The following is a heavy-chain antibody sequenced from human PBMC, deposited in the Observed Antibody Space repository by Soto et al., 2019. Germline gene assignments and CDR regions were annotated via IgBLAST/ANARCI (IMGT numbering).Heavy chain of an antibody. J-gene: IGHJ4*02. D-gene: IGHD6-19*01. CDR3: ARTRADSSGWYFDY. CDR1: GFTFGDYA. CDR2: ISSSSSTI. Sequence: GGSLRLSCAASGFTFGDYAMTWVRQAPGKGLEWVSYISSSSSTIYYADSVKGRFTISRDNAKNSLYLQMNSLRDEDTAVYYCARTRADSSGWYFDYWGQGTLVTVSS. V-gene: IGHV3-48*02.